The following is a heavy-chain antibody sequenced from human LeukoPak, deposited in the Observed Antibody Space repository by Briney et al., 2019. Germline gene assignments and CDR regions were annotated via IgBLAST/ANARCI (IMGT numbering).Heavy chain of an antibody. D-gene: IGHD2-15*01. Sequence: GGSLRLSFAASGFPFISYWMHWVRQAPGKGLEWVSYISSSGSTIYYADSVKGRFTISRDNAKNSLYLQMNSLRAEDTAVYYCARDCGGGSCYGPYDAFDIWDQGTMVTVSS. CDR3: ARDCGGGSCYGPYDAFDI. V-gene: IGHV3-48*04. CDR2: ISSSGSTI. CDR1: GFPFISYW. J-gene: IGHJ3*02.